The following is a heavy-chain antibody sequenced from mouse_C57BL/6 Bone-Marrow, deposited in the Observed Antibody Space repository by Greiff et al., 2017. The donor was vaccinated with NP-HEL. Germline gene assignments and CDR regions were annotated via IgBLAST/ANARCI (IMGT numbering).Heavy chain of an antibody. Sequence: EVQGVESGGDLVKPGGSLKLSCAASGFTFSSYGMSWVRQTPDKRLEWVATISSGGSYTYYPDSVKGRFTISRDNAKNTLYLQMSSLKSEDTAMYYCAAIYYDYDDYAMDYWGQGTSVTVSS. D-gene: IGHD2-4*01. CDR3: AAIYYDYDDYAMDY. V-gene: IGHV5-6*01. J-gene: IGHJ4*01. CDR1: GFTFSSYG. CDR2: ISSGGSYT.